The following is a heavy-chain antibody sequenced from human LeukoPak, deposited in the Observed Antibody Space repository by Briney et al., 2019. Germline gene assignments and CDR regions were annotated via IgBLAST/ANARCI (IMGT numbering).Heavy chain of an antibody. V-gene: IGHV3-30*01. CDR2: ISDDGSIK. CDR1: GFTFSTYA. J-gene: IGHJ4*02. D-gene: IGHD5-18*01. Sequence: GGSLRLSCAASGFTFSTYAMHWVRQAPGEGLEWVAFISDDGSIKYYADSVKGRFTISRDNSKNTLYLQMNSLRAEDTAVYYCARRLLAGITSPFDYWGQGTLVTVSS. CDR3: ARRLLAGITSPFDY.